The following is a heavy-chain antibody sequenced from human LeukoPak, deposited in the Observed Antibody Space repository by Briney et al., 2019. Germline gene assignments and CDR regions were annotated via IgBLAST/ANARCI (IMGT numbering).Heavy chain of an antibody. CDR1: GYTFTNYY. CDR3: AREGGYCSSTRCSTGPLGY. CDR2: INPSGGST. V-gene: IGHV1-46*01. Sequence: ASVKVCCKASGYTFTNYYMHWVRQAPGQGLEWMGIINPSGGSTSYAQKFQGRVTMTRDMSTSTVYMELSSLRSEDTAVYYCAREGGYCSSTRCSTGPLGYWGQGTLVTVSS. D-gene: IGHD2-2*01. J-gene: IGHJ4*02.